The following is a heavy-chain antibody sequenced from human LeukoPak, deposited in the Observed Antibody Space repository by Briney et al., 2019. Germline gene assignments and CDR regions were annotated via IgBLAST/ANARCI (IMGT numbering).Heavy chain of an antibody. Sequence: GGSLRLSCAASGFTLSTYAMSWVRQAPGKGLEWVSVFSGNGANIYYAESVRGRFTISRDISKNTLSLQMSSLRAEDTAIYYCARLTANHFDYWGQGTPVTVSS. V-gene: IGHV3-23*01. D-gene: IGHD2-21*02. J-gene: IGHJ4*02. CDR3: ARLTANHFDY. CDR2: FSGNGANI. CDR1: GFTLSTYA.